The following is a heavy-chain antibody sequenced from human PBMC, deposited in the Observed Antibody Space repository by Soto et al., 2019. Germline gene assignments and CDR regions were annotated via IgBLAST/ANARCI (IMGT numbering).Heavy chain of an antibody. D-gene: IGHD3-10*01. Sequence: QVQLVESGGGVVQPGRSLRLSCAASEFTFSNDGMHWVRQAPGKGLEWVAVISNDGSNRYHADSVKDRVTISRDNSKNTLYLQMNSLRAEDTAVYYCARDDEYSGNGMDVWGQGTTVTVS. V-gene: IGHV3-33*01. CDR1: EFTFSNDG. J-gene: IGHJ6*02. CDR2: ISNDGSNR. CDR3: ARDDEYSGNGMDV.